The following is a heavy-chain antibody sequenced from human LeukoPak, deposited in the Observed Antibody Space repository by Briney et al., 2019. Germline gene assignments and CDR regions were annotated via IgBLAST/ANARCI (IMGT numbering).Heavy chain of an antibody. V-gene: IGHV1-2*02. Sequence: ASVKVFCKASGYTFTGYYMHWVRQAPGQGLEWMGWINPNSGGTNYAQKFQGRVTMTRDTSISTAYMELSRLRSDDTAVYYCARALIANLGAFDIWGQGTMVTVSS. CDR1: GYTFTGYY. J-gene: IGHJ3*02. D-gene: IGHD2/OR15-2a*01. CDR2: INPNSGGT. CDR3: ARALIANLGAFDI.